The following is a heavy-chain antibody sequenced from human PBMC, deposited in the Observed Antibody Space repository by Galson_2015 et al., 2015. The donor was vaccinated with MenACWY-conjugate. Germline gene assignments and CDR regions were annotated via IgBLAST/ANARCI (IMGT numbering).Heavy chain of an antibody. V-gene: IGHV1-69*04. CDR2: IIPILGIA. Sequence: SVKVSCKASGGTFSSYAISWVRQAPGQGLEWMGRIIPILGIANYAQKFQGRVTITADKSTSTAYMELSSLRSEDTAVYYCARLGPQVNHFDYWGQGTLVTVSS. CDR1: GGTFSSYA. J-gene: IGHJ4*02. CDR3: ARLGPQVNHFDY.